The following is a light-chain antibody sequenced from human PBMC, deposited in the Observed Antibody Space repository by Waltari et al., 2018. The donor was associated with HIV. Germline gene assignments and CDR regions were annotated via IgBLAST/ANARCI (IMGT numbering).Light chain of an antibody. CDR3: QQYNSWPWT. Sequence: TQSPSTLSVSPGERATLSCRASQSVGSNFAWYRQKPGQAPRFIIYAASSRATGIPARFSGSGSETEFTLTITNLQSEDFAVYYCQQYNSWPWTFGQGTTVEIK. CDR2: AAS. V-gene: IGKV3-15*01. CDR1: QSVGSN. J-gene: IGKJ1*01.